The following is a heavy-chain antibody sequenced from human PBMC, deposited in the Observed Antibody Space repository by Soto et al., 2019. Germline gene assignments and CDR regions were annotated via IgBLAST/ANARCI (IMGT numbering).Heavy chain of an antibody. CDR2: IHYNGIT. J-gene: IGHJ2*01. CDR3: ARYGNLNWYFDL. V-gene: IGHV4-59*01. D-gene: IGHD2-8*01. CDR1: GGSISSYY. Sequence: QVQLQESGPGLVKPSETLSLTCTVSGGSISSYYWSWIRQPPGKGLEWIGYIHYNGITNYNPSLKSRVTISVDTSKNQFSLNLSSVTAADTAVYFCARYGNLNWYFDLWGRGTLVTVSS.